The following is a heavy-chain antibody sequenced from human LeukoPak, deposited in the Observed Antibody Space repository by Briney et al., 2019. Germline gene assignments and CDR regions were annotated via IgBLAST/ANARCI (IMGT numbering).Heavy chain of an antibody. CDR3: ARVIYGSGSYYRPGFDY. CDR1: GFTVSTYT. D-gene: IGHD3-10*01. J-gene: IGHJ4*02. CDR2: ISSSGSTI. Sequence: PGGSRRLSCAASGFTVSTYTMHWVRQAPGKGLEWVSYISSSGSTIYYADSVKGRFTISRANAKNSLYLQMNSLRAEDTAVYYCARVIYGSGSYYRPGFDYWGQGTLVTVSS. V-gene: IGHV3-48*04.